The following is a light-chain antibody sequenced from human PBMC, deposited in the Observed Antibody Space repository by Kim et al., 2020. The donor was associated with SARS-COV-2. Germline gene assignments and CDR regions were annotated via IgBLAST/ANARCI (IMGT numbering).Light chain of an antibody. CDR2: AYD. V-gene: IGLV1-44*01. CDR1: SSNIGKNT. J-gene: IGLJ3*02. Sequence: QSVLIQPPSVSATPGQRVTISCSGSSSNIGKNTVNWFQQVPGMAPKLLISAYDQRPSGIPDRFSGSKSGTSASLAISGLQSEDEADYYCAAWDDSLSSPVFGGGTQLTVL. CDR3: AAWDDSLSSPV.